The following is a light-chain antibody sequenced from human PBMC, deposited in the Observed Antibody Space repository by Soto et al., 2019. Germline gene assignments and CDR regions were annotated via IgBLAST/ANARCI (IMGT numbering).Light chain of an antibody. CDR3: RQANSFSPRT. CDR1: QRLXSR. J-gene: IGKJ4*02. Sequence: IQLTQSPSSVSASVGDSFTIPCRASQRLXSRFAWYEQKPGKATKVLISYASSLRSGVLSRISGSGSGREFTLTISSLQPEDFATYYCRQANSFSPRTFGGGTKVDIK. V-gene: IGKV1-12*01. CDR2: YAS.